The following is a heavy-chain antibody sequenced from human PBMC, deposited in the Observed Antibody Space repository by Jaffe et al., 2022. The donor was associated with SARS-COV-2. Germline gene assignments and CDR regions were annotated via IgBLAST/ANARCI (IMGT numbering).Heavy chain of an antibody. J-gene: IGHJ4*02. Sequence: QVQLQESGPGLVKPSETLSLTCTVSGGSISSYYWSWIRQPPGKGLEWIGYIYYSGSTNYNPSLKSRVTISVDTSKNQFSLKLSSVTAADTAVYYCAREGYSSGWYNPKYFDYWGQGTLVTVSS. V-gene: IGHV4-59*01. CDR3: AREGYSSGWYNPKYFDY. CDR1: GGSISSYY. D-gene: IGHD6-19*01. CDR2: IYYSGST.